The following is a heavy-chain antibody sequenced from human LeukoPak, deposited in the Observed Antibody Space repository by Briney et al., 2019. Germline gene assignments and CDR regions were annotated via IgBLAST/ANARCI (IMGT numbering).Heavy chain of an antibody. D-gene: IGHD1-1*01. CDR2: MNHNNANT. CDR3: AKGSRTFDY. Sequence: ASVKFSCKASAYTFTSNDITWVRQAAGQGLEWMVWMNHNNANTAYAQKFQGRVTMTRNTSISTAYLELSSLTSEDTAMFYCAKGSRTFDYWGQGTQVTVSS. J-gene: IGHJ4*02. V-gene: IGHV1-8*02. CDR1: AYTFTSND.